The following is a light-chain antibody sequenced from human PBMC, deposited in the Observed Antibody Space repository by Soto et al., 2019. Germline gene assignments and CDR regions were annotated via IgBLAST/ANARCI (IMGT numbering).Light chain of an antibody. Sequence: EIVMTQSPATLPVSPGEGATLSCRASQSVSSKLAWYQQKPGQAPRLLIYGASTRATGIPARFSGSGFGTEFTLIISSLQSEDSAVYYCQQYNSWLWTFGQGTKVDTK. CDR3: QQYNSWLWT. J-gene: IGKJ1*01. CDR1: QSVSSK. CDR2: GAS. V-gene: IGKV3-15*01.